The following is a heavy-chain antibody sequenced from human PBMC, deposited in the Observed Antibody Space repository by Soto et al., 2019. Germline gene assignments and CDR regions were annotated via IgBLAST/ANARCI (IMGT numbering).Heavy chain of an antibody. CDR1: GYSFTSFW. CDR3: ARRLQAARPLAYYFDY. J-gene: IGHJ4*02. Sequence: RGESLKISCKGSGYSFTSFWIGWVRQMPGKGLEWMGITYPGDSDTRYSPSFQGQVTISADRSISTAYLQWGSLKASDTAIYYCARRLQAARPLAYYFDYWGQGTLVTVSS. V-gene: IGHV5-51*01. D-gene: IGHD6-6*01. CDR2: TYPGDSDT.